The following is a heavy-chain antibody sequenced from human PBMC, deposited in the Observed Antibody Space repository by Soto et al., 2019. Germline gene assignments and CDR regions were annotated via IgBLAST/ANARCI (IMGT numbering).Heavy chain of an antibody. CDR2: IIPVIDTA. V-gene: IGHV1-69*06. J-gene: IGHJ3*02. CDR3: ERGSGADAFDI. D-gene: IGHD7-27*01. CDR1: GGTFN. Sequence: QVQLVQSGAEVKKPGSSVKVSCKVSGGTFNIRWVRQAPGQGLEWMGGIIPVIDTANYARKFQGSVTITADRATEVVKLEMRSLRFDDTVVYYCERGSGADAFDIWGQGTVVTVSS.